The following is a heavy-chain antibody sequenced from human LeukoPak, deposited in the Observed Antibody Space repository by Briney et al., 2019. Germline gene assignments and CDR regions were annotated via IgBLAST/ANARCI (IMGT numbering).Heavy chain of an antibody. CDR2: IYTSGST. CDR1: GGSISSYY. Sequence: SETLSLTCTVSGGSISSYYWSWIRQPAGKGLEWIGRIYTSGSTNYNPSLKSRVTMSVDTSKNQFSLKLSSVTAADTAVYYCARGGDSLYYYGSGTSYYFDYWGQGTLVTVSS. D-gene: IGHD3-10*01. J-gene: IGHJ4*02. CDR3: ARGGDSLYYYGSGTSYYFDY. V-gene: IGHV4-4*07.